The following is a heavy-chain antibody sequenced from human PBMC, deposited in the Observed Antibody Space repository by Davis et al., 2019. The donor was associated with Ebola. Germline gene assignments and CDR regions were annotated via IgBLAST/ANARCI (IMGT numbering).Heavy chain of an antibody. CDR3: ARRGYCSGGSCYSGSWFDP. J-gene: IGHJ5*02. V-gene: IGHV5-51*01. D-gene: IGHD2-15*01. Sequence: KVSCKGSGYSFTSYWIGWVRQMPGKGLEWMGIIYPDDSDTRYSPSFQGQVTISADKSISTAYLQWSSLKASDTAMYYCARRGYCSGGSCYSGSWFDPWGQGTLVTVSS. CDR2: IYPDDSDT. CDR1: GYSFTSYW.